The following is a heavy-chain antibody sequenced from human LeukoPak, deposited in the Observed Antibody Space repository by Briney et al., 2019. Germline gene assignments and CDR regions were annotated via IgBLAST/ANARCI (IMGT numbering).Heavy chain of an antibody. CDR3: ATDPGYCSSTSCPGALRY. V-gene: IGHV1-69*04. CDR2: ITPILGIA. D-gene: IGHD2-2*01. Sequence: GSSVKVSCKASGGTFSSYAISWVRQAPGQGLEWMGRITPILGIANYAQKFQGRVTITADKSTSTAYMELSSLRSEDTAVYYCATDPGYCSSTSCPGALRYWGQGTLVTVSS. J-gene: IGHJ4*02. CDR1: GGTFSSYA.